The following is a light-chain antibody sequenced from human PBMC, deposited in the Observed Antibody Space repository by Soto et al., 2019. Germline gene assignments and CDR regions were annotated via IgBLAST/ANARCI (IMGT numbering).Light chain of an antibody. CDR2: EVS. CDR3: SSYAGSTNLGV. Sequence: QSALTQPPSASGSPGQSVTISCTGTSSDVGGYNYVSWYQQHPGKAPKLMIYEVSKRPSGVPDRFSGSKSGNTASLTVSGLQAEDEADYYCSSYAGSTNLGVFATGPKVTVL. J-gene: IGLJ1*01. CDR1: SSDVGGYNY. V-gene: IGLV2-8*01.